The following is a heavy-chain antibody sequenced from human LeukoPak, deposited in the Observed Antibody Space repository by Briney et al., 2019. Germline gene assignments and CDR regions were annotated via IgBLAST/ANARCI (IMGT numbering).Heavy chain of an antibody. Sequence: SETLSLTCTVSGGSISSSSYYWGWIRRPPGKGLEWIGYIYYSGSTNYNPSLKSRVTISVDTSKNQFSLKLSSVTAADTAVYYCARDGYDSVYFDYWGQGTLVTVSS. CDR3: ARDGYDSVYFDY. J-gene: IGHJ4*02. D-gene: IGHD5-12*01. V-gene: IGHV4-61*01. CDR1: GGSISSSSYY. CDR2: IYYSGST.